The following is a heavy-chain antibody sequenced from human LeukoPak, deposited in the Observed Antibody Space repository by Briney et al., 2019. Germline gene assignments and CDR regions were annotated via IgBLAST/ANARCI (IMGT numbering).Heavy chain of an antibody. CDR2: ISAYNGNT. V-gene: IGHV1-18*01. D-gene: IGHD3-22*01. CDR3: ARDDKYYYDSSGYQSNQYYYYGMDV. CDR1: GYTFTSYG. J-gene: IGHJ6*02. Sequence: ASVKVSCKASGYTFTSYGISWVRQAPGQGLEWMGWISAYNGNTNYAQKLQGRVTMTTDTSTSTAYMELRSLRSDDTAVYYCARDDKYYYDSSGYQSNQYYYYGMDVWGQGTTVTVSS.